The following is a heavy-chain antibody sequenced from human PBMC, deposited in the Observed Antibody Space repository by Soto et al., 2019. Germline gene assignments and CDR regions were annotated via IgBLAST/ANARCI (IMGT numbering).Heavy chain of an antibody. Sequence: QVQLVQSGAEVKKPGASVKVSCKASGYTFTHYYIHWVRQAPGQGLEWMGIINPNGGSTTYAQQFRAGCTITRDTSTSTVYMELSRLRSEDSAVYYCATSVNSAMAFDYWGQGTLVTVSS. CDR1: GYTFTHYY. J-gene: IGHJ4*02. D-gene: IGHD5-18*01. V-gene: IGHV1-46*01. CDR2: INPNGGST. CDR3: ATSVNSAMAFDY.